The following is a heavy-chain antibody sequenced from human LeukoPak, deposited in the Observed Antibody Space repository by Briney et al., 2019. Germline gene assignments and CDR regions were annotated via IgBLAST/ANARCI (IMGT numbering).Heavy chain of an antibody. V-gene: IGHV1-2*02. CDR2: INPNSGGT. J-gene: IGHJ4*02. D-gene: IGHD2-2*01. CDR1: GYTFTGYY. CDR3: ARDFIVVVPAAMGY. Sequence: ASVKVSCKASGYTFTGYYMHWVRQAPGQGLEWMGWINPNSGGTNYTQKFQGRVTMTRDTSISTAYMELSRLRSDDTAVYYCARDFIVVVPAAMGYWGQGTLVTVSS.